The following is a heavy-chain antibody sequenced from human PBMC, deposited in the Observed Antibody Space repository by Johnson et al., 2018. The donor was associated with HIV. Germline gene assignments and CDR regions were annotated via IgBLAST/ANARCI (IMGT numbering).Heavy chain of an antibody. V-gene: IGHV3-30*02. D-gene: IGHD2-15*01. CDR1: GFTFSSYG. CDR2: IRHDGSNK. Sequence: QVQLVESGGGLVQPGGSLRLSCAASGFTFSSYGMHWVRQAPGKGLEWVAFIRHDGSNKYYEDSVKGRFTISRDNSKNTLYLQMNSQRAEDTAVYYCATSATSDAFDIWGQGTMVTVSS. CDR3: ATSATSDAFDI. J-gene: IGHJ3*02.